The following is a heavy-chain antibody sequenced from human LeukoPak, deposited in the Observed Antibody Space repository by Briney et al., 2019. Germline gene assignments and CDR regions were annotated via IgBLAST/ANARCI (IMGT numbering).Heavy chain of an antibody. CDR1: GFTFSSYG. Sequence: GGSLRLSCAASGFTFSSYGMHWVRQAPGKGLEWVAVIWYDGSNKYYADSVKGRFTISRDNSKNTLYLQMNSLRAENTAVYYCGGDDSSGWGGPFDYWGQGTLVTVSS. CDR2: IWYDGSNK. V-gene: IGHV3-33*01. D-gene: IGHD6-19*01. J-gene: IGHJ4*02. CDR3: GGDDSSGWGGPFDY.